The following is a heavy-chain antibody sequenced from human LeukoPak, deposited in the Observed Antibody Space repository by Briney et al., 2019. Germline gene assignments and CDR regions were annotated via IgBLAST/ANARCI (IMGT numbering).Heavy chain of an antibody. CDR3: ASLRNPGYISSCTPIDY. CDR1: GGSISSSSYY. D-gene: IGHD6-13*01. V-gene: IGHV4-39*01. J-gene: IGHJ4*02. CDR2: IYYIGIT. Sequence: SETLSLACAVSGGSISSSSYYWGGIRQRPGKGLEWIGSIYYIGITYYNPSLKSRVTISVDTSNNQFSLKLTSVTAADTAVYYCASLRNPGYISSCTPIDYWGQGTLVTVSS.